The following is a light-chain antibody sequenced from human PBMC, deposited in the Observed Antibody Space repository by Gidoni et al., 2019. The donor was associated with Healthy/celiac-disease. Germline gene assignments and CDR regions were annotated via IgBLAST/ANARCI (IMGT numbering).Light chain of an antibody. CDR3: QVWDSSSDHYV. J-gene: IGLJ1*01. V-gene: IGLV3-21*04. Sequence: SYVLTQPPSVSVAPVKTARITCGGNNIGSKSVHWYQQKPGQAPVLVIYYDSDRPSGIPERFSGSNSGNTATLTISRVEAGDEADYYCQVWDSSSDHYVFGTGTKVTV. CDR1: NIGSKS. CDR2: YDS.